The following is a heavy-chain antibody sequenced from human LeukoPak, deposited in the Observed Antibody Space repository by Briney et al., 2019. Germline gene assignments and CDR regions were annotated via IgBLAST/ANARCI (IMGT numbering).Heavy chain of an antibody. Sequence: GGSLRLSCSASGFTFSSYEMNWLRQAPGKELEGVSYISSSGSTIYYADSVKGRFTISRDNAKNSLYLQMNSLRAEDTAVYYCASQQWLVRGFDYWGQGTLVTVSS. J-gene: IGHJ4*02. CDR2: ISSSGSTI. CDR3: ASQQWLVRGFDY. V-gene: IGHV3-48*03. CDR1: GFTFSSYE. D-gene: IGHD6-19*01.